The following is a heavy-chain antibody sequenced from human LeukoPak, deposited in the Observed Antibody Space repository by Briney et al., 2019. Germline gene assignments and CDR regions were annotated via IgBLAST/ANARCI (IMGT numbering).Heavy chain of an antibody. CDR3: ARGGPGAAYFDY. J-gene: IGHJ4*02. CDR2: IWYDGSKK. Sequence: PGGSLRLSCAVSGFTFSSYSMNWVRQAPGKGLEWVAVIWYDGSKKFYAESVKGRFTISRDNSENTLSLQMNSLRAEDTAVYYCARGGPGAAYFDYWGQGTLVTVSS. CDR1: GFTFSSYS. D-gene: IGHD6-19*01. V-gene: IGHV3-33*08.